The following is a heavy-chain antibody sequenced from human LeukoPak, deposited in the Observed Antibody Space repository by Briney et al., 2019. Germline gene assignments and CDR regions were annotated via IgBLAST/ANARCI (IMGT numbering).Heavy chain of an antibody. CDR1: GGSLSSYY. D-gene: IGHD2-2*02. J-gene: IGHJ4*02. CDR3: ARAEGYCSSTSCYTIDY. CDR2: IYYSGST. Sequence: PSETLSLTCTVSGGSLSSYYWSWIRQPPGKGLEWIGYIYYSGSTNYNPSLKSRVTISVDTSKNQFSLKLSSVTAADTAVYYCARAEGYCSSTSCYTIDYWGQGTLVTVSS. V-gene: IGHV4-59*12.